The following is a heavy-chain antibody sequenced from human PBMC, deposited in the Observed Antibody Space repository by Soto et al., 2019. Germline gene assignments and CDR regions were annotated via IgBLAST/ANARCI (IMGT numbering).Heavy chain of an antibody. CDR3: ARESGGATATLDYYYFYMDV. J-gene: IGHJ6*03. CDR1: GDSFNDYY. D-gene: IGHD5-12*01. V-gene: IGHV1-2*02. CDR2: INPNGGAT. Sequence: GASVKVSCKTSGDSFNDYYIHWVRQAPGQGLEWMGWINPNGGATKYAQKFQGRVTVTRDTSIRTVYMELSSLRSDDTAVYYCARESGGATATLDYYYFYMDVWGIGTTVTVSS.